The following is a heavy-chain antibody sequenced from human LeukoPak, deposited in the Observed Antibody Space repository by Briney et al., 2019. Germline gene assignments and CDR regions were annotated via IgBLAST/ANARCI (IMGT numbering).Heavy chain of an antibody. CDR3: ARTSLSGWYDS. V-gene: IGHV3-13*01. CDR2: IGIDGDT. J-gene: IGHJ5*01. D-gene: IGHD6-19*01. CDR1: GFTLSGYD. Sequence: GGSLRLSCAASGFTLSGYDMHWVRQAPGKGLEWVSAIGIDGDTYYPGSVKGRFTISRENAKNSLYLQMNSLRAGDTAVYYCARTSLSGWYDSWGQGTLVTASS.